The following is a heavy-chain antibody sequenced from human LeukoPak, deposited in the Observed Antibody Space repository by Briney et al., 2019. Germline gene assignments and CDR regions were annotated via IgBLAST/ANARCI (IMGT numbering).Heavy chain of an antibody. CDR3: ARHSCTSSASCSAYFQH. J-gene: IGHJ1*01. D-gene: IGHD2-2*01. CDR1: GGSISSYY. Sequence: SETLSLTCTVSGGSISSYYWSWIRQPPGKGLEWIGYIYYSGSTNYNPSLKSRVTISVDTSKNQFSLKLSSVTAADTAVYYCARHSCTSSASCSAYFQHWGQGTLVTVSS. CDR2: IYYSGST. V-gene: IGHV4-59*08.